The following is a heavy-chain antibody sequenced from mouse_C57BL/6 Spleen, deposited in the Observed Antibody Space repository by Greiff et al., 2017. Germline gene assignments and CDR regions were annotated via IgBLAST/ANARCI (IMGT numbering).Heavy chain of an antibody. CDR1: GFNIKDYY. CDR3: ARSDYGSSYEEAMDY. Sequence: VQLQQPGAELVKPGASVKLSCTASGFNIKDYYMHWVKQRTEQGLEWIGRIDPADGETNYAPKFQGKATITVDTSSNTAYLQLSSLTSEDTAVYYCARSDYGSSYEEAMDYWGQGTSVTVSS. D-gene: IGHD1-1*01. CDR2: IDPADGET. J-gene: IGHJ4*01. V-gene: IGHV14-2*01.